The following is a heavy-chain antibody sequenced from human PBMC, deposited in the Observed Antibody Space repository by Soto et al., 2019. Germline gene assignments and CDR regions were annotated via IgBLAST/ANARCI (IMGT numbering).Heavy chain of an antibody. CDR2: IYYSGST. Sequence: SGTPSLTCTDNRGSITSSSSAWGWIRQPPGKGLEWIGSIYYSGSTYYNPSLKSRVTISVDTSKNQLSLKLSSVTAADTAVYYCVRGSGKYYYGMDVWGQGTTVT. J-gene: IGHJ6*02. CDR1: RGSITSSSSA. CDR3: VRGSGKYYYGMDV. D-gene: IGHD3-10*01. V-gene: IGHV4-39*05.